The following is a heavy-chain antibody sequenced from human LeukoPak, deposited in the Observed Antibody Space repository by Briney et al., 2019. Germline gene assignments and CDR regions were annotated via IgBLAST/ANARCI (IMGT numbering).Heavy chain of an antibody. D-gene: IGHD3-22*01. CDR2: IYYSGST. CDR1: GGSISSGGYY. CDR3: ARYRSGYSDAFDI. J-gene: IGHJ3*02. V-gene: IGHV4-31*03. Sequence: SQTLSLTCTVSGGSISSGGYYWSWIRQHPGKGLEWIGYIYYSGSTYYNPSLKSRVTISVDTSKNQFSLKLSSVTAADTAVYYCARYRSGYSDAFDIWGQGTMVTVSS.